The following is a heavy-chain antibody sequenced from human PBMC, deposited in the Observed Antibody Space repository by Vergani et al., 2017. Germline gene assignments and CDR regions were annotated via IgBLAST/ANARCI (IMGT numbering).Heavy chain of an antibody. Sequence: QVQLVESGGGVVQPGRSLRLSCAASGFTFNQYGMHWVRQAPGKGLEWVAVTWYDGNNKQYADSVKGRFTISRDNSKSTMYLQINSLRDEDTGVYYCAIDLRLLYNRFDPWGQGTLVTVSS. D-gene: IGHD1-14*01. CDR3: AIDLRLLYNRFDP. CDR2: TWYDGNNK. V-gene: IGHV3-33*01. CDR1: GFTFNQYG. J-gene: IGHJ5*02.